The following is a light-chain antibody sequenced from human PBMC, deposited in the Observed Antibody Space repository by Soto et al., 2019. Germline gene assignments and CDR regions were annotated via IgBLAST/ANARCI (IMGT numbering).Light chain of an antibody. CDR2: STS. CDR3: LQDYSYPLT. CDR1: QGIRSD. J-gene: IGKJ4*01. Sequence: AIQMTQFPSSLSASVGDRVTITCRASQGIRSDLGWYQQRPGKAPKLLIYSTSTLQSGVPSRFSGSGSGTDFTLTISSLQPEDFATYYCLQDYSYPLTFGGGTKVEIK. V-gene: IGKV1-6*01.